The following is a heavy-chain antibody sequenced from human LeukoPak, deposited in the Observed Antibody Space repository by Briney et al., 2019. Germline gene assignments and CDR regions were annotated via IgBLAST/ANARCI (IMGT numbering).Heavy chain of an antibody. CDR3: AKDRSRHPFSPSGFLDY. CDR2: IRYDGSNK. V-gene: IGHV3-30*02. CDR1: GFTFSSYG. Sequence: GGSLRLSCAASGFTFSSYGMHWVRQAPGKGLEWVAFIRYDGSNKYYADSVKGRFTISRDNSKNTLHLHVNSLRPEDTAVYYCAKDRSRHPFSPSGFLDYWGQGTLVTVSS. J-gene: IGHJ4*02. D-gene: IGHD3-3*01.